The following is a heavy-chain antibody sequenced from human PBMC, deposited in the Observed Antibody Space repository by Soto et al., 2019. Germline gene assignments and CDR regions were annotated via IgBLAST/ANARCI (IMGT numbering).Heavy chain of an antibody. CDR3: ARLGHPGN. CDR2: VIPILGTA. V-gene: IGHV1-69*01. CDR1: GGSLRNSV. J-gene: IGHJ4*02. Sequence: QVQLVQSGAEVKKPGSSVKVSCTASGGSLRNSVISWVRQAPAQRLEWMGGVIPILGTANYAQKFQGRVTITADEATSTAYLDLSSLSPDDTAVYYCARLGHPGNWGPGTLVIVSS.